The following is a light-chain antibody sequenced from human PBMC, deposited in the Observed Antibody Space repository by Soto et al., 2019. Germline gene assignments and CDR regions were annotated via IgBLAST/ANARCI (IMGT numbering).Light chain of an antibody. CDR1: QSVGTW. CDR3: QHYRRNTWS. Sequence: DIQMTQSPSTLSASVVGRVTITFRASQSVGTWVAWYQQKPGKAPKLLIYGASNLESGVPSRFSGSGSGTEFTLTITTLQPDDFATYFCQHYRRNTWSFGPGTKVDI. V-gene: IGKV1-5*01. CDR2: GAS. J-gene: IGKJ1*01.